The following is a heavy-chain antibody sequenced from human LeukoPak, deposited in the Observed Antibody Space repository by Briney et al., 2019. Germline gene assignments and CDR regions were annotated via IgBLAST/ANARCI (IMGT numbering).Heavy chain of an antibody. CDR2: INPSDSYT. Sequence: TGDSLRISCKGSGYDFTNYWISWVRQMPGKGLEWMGRINPSDSYTDYRPSFQGRVTISIDKSIGTAYLQWKSLKASDTAMYYCARHVQYKWPIDYWGQGTLVTVSS. J-gene: IGHJ4*02. CDR3: ARHVQYKWPIDY. V-gene: IGHV5-10-1*01. D-gene: IGHD1-1*01. CDR1: GYDFTNYW.